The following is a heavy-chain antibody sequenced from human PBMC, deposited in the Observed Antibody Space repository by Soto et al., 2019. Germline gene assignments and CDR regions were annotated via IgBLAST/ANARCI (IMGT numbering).Heavy chain of an antibody. V-gene: IGHV4-59*01. D-gene: IGHD6-19*01. J-gene: IGHJ4*02. CDR1: GDSISRFY. CDR2: ISYSGST. Sequence: QVQLQESGPGLVKPSETLSLTCTVFGDSISRFYWSWIRQPPGKGLEWLGYISYSGSTNYSPALRSRVTISADTSKNQFSLKLNAVTAADTAVYYCARDDSTGGFDFWGQGALVTVSS. CDR3: ARDDSTGGFDF.